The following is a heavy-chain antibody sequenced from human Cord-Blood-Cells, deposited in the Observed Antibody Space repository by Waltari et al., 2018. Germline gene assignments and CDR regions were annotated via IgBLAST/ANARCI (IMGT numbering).Heavy chain of an antibody. CDR1: GGSISSYY. J-gene: IGHJ6*02. V-gene: IGHV4-59*01. CDR3: ARDSPTYGMDV. Sequence: QVQLQESGPGLVKPSETLSLTCTVSGGSISSYYWSWIRQPPGKGLEWVGYIYYSGRTNYNPSLKSRVTISVDTSKNQFSLKLSSVTAADTAVYYCARDSPTYGMDVWGQGTTVTVSS. CDR2: IYYSGRT.